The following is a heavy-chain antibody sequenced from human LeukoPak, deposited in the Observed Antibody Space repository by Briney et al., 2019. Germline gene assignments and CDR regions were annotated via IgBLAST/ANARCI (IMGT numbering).Heavy chain of an antibody. Sequence: GRSLRLSCATSGFTFTSYATSWVREAPGKGLEFVSAISGSGGSTYYADSVKGRFTISRDNSKNTLYLQMNSLRAEDTAVYYCAKAIAAAGYYYYGMDVWGQGTTVTVSS. V-gene: IGHV3-23*01. CDR2: ISGSGGST. J-gene: IGHJ6*02. CDR3: AKAIAAAGYYYYGMDV. CDR1: GFTFTSYA. D-gene: IGHD6-13*01.